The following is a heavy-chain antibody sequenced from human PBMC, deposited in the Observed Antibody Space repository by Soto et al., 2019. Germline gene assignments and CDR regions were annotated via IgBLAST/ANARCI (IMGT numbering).Heavy chain of an antibody. CDR1: GGTFSTYI. CDR3: ARDRITTRGDAFDL. J-gene: IGHJ3*01. D-gene: IGHD3-3*01. Sequence: QVQLVQSGAEVTKPGSSVKVSCKAPGGTFSTYIISWVRQAPGQGLEWMGRIIPIPDITNYAQKFQGRVTITADKSTSTAYMELSSLRAEDTAVYDCARDRITTRGDAFDLWGQGTMVTVSS. V-gene: IGHV1-69*08. CDR2: IIPIPDIT.